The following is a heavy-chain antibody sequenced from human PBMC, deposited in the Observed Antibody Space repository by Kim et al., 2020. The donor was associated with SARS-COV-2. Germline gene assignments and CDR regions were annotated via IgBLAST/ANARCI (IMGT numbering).Heavy chain of an antibody. CDR2: I. CDR3: ARDEAESGYDY. Sequence: IYYANSVKGRFTISRDNAKNSLYLQMNSLRAEDTAVYYCARDEAESGYDYWGQGTLVTVSS. D-gene: IGHD2-15*01. V-gene: IGHV3-11*04. J-gene: IGHJ4*02.